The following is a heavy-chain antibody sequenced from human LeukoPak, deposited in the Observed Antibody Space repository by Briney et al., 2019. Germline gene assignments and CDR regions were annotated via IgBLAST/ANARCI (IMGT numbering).Heavy chain of an antibody. Sequence: SETLSLTRAVSGGSISSSNWWSWVRQPPGKGLEWIGEIYHSGSTNYNPSLKSRVTISVDKSKNQFSLKLSSVTAADTAVYYCARVGAYPSAFDIWGQGTMVTVSS. CDR1: GGSISSSNW. V-gene: IGHV4-4*02. CDR3: ARVGAYPSAFDI. CDR2: IYHSGST. J-gene: IGHJ3*02.